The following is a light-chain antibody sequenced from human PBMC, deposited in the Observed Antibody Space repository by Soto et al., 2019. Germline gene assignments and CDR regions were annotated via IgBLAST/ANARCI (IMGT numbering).Light chain of an antibody. CDR3: QQRRSWSCT. Sequence: EVVLTQSPATLSLSPGEGATLSCRASQSIVNYLAWYQQKPGQPPRLTIYATSNRATGIPARFSGSGYGTVFTLTNSRLVLEDFAGYYCQQRRSWSCTFAPGTKSDIK. CDR1: QSIVNY. J-gene: IGKJ3*01. CDR2: ATS. V-gene: IGKV3-11*01.